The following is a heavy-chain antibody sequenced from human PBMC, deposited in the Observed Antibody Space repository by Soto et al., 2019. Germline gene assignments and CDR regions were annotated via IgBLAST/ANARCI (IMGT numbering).Heavy chain of an antibody. CDR1: GFTFSDYY. V-gene: IGHV3-11*01. Sequence: QVQLVESGGGLVKPGGSLRLSCAASGFTFSDYYMSWIRQAPGKGLEWVSYISSSGSTIYYADSVKGRFTISRDNAKNSLYVQRIGLRAEATAVFYCGGEGLGFGGGSLAVWGQGTPVTVS. D-gene: IGHD3-16*01. J-gene: IGHJ6*02. CDR2: ISSSGSTI. CDR3: GGEGLGFGGGSLAV.